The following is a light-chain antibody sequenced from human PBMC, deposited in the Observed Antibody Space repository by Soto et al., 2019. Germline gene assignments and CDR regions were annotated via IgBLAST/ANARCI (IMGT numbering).Light chain of an antibody. CDR3: QQYNKWRT. CDR2: GAS. CDR1: QSVSSN. J-gene: IGKJ2*01. Sequence: EIVMTQSPATLSVSPGDRATLSCRASQSVSSNLAWYQQKPGQPPRLLIYGASTRASGIPARFSGSGSGTEFTLTISSLQSEDFAVYYCQQYNKWRTFGQGTKLEIK. V-gene: IGKV3-15*01.